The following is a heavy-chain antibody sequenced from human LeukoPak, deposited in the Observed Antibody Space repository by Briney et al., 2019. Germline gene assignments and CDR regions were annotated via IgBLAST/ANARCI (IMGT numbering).Heavy chain of an antibody. Sequence: ASVTVSCKASGYTFTGYYMHWVRQAPGQGLEWMGWINPNSGGTNYAQKFQGRVTMTRDTSITTAYMEQSRLRSDDTAVYYCARAAAGNDAFDIWGQGTMVTVSS. CDR3: ARAAAGNDAFDI. CDR1: GYTFTGYY. D-gene: IGHD6-13*01. J-gene: IGHJ3*02. V-gene: IGHV1-2*02. CDR2: INPNSGGT.